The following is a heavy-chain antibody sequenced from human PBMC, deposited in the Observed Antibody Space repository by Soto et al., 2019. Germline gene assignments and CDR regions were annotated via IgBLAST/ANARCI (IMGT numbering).Heavy chain of an antibody. CDR2: ISGSGVST. CDR3: AKWRSSSWYPTANWFDP. J-gene: IGHJ5*02. V-gene: IGHV3-23*01. CDR1: QFTFSTYA. Sequence: EVQLLESGGGLVQPGGSLRLSCGASQFTFSTYAMSWVRQAPGKGLDWVSAISGSGVSTYYADSVKGRFTISRDNSKNTLYRQMNSLRAEDTSVYYCAKWRSSSWYPTANWFDPWGQRTLVTVSS. D-gene: IGHD6-13*01.